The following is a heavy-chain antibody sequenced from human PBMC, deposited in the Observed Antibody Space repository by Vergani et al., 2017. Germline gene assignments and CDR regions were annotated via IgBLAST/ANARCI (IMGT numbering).Heavy chain of an antibody. D-gene: IGHD6-19*01. CDR2: INSDGSST. CDR1: GFTFSSYW. J-gene: IGHJ3*02. V-gene: IGHV3-74*01. Sequence: VQLVESGGGLVQPGGSLRLSCAASGFTFSSYWMHWVRQAPGKGLVWVSRINSDGSSTSYADSVKGRFTISRDNAKNTLYLQMNSLRAEDTAVYYCARAAAVARFSDAFDIWGQGTMVTVSS. CDR3: ARAAAVARFSDAFDI.